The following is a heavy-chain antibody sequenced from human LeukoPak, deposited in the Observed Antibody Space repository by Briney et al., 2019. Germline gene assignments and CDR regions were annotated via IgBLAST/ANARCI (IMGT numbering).Heavy chain of an antibody. V-gene: IGHV3-64*01. D-gene: IGHD3-22*01. J-gene: IGHJ3*02. Sequence: GSLRLSCAASGFTFSSYAMHWVRPAPGKGLEYVSAISSNGGSTYYANSVKGRFTISRDNSKNTLYLQMGSLRAEDMAVYYCASSLVQDSSGYWAHDAFDIWGQGTMVTVSS. CDR3: ASSLVQDSSGYWAHDAFDI. CDR2: ISSNGGST. CDR1: GFTFSSYA.